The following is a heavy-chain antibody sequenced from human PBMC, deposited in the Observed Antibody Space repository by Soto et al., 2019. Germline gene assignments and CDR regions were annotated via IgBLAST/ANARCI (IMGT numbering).Heavy chain of an antibody. V-gene: IGHV1-69*13. CDR3: AREWTAPAGPEALRYYYYGLDV. CDR2: IIPVFGRT. J-gene: IGHJ6*02. CDR1: GGTFRSNA. Sequence: ASMKVSCKTAGGTFRSNAFSWVRQAPGQGLEWMGGIIPVFGRTNYPQKFQGRVTITADESTSTVYMELSSLRSDDTAISYSAREWTAPAGPEALRYYYYGLDVWGQGITVTVSS. D-gene: IGHD2-21*02.